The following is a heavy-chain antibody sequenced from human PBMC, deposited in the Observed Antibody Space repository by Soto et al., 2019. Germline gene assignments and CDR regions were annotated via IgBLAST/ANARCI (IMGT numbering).Heavy chain of an antibody. CDR3: ARSGDNYNVLDY. Sequence: GGSLRLSCAASGFSISDHYMSWIRQVPGKGLEWVSYSSNSGTFTKYADSVKGRFSISRDNAKNSLYLEINSLRGEDTAIYYCARSGDNYNVLDYWGQGTPVTVSS. J-gene: IGHJ4*02. D-gene: IGHD3-10*02. CDR2: SSNSGTFT. V-gene: IGHV3-11*03. CDR1: GFSISDHY.